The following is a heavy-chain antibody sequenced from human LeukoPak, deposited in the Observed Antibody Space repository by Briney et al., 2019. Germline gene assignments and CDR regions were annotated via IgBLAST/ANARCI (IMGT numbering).Heavy chain of an antibody. D-gene: IGHD3-3*01. CDR3: ARNGGIPRFGVVKTPRGAFDI. V-gene: IGHV4-38-2*01. CDR2: IYHRGST. CDR1: GYSISSGYY. Sequence: SETLSLTCAVAGYSISSGYYWGWIRQPPGKGLEWIGSIYHRGSTSYNPSLKSRVTISVDQSKNQFSLKLSSVTAADTAVYYCARNGGIPRFGVVKTPRGAFDIWGQGTMVTVSS. J-gene: IGHJ3*02.